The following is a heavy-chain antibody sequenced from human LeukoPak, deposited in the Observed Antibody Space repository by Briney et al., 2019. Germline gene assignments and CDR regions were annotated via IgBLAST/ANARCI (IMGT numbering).Heavy chain of an antibody. CDR2: IYWNDND. J-gene: IGHJ4*02. Sequence: SGPTLVNPTETLTLTCTCSGFSIPSRGVAVGWIRQPPGKALEWLRHIYWNDNDYYNTFLRSRLTITKDTSENQVVLTMTNMDPVDTATYYCAHLTTSAYYYDYWGQGTLVTVSS. V-gene: IGHV2-5*01. D-gene: IGHD1-1*01. CDR1: GFSIPSRGVA. CDR3: AHLTTSAYYYDY.